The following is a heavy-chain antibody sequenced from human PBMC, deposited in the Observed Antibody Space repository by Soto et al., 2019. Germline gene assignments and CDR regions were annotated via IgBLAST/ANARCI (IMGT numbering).Heavy chain of an antibody. V-gene: IGHV4-59*01. CDR3: ARLVTPGYYFDY. J-gene: IGHJ4*02. Sequence: PSETLSLTCTVSGGSISSYYWSWIRQPPGKGLEWIGYIYYSGSTNYNPSLKSRVTISVDTSKNQFSLKLSSVTAADTAVYYCARLVTPGYYFDYWGQGTLVTISS. CDR1: GGSISSYY. CDR2: IYYSGST. D-gene: IGHD4-4*01.